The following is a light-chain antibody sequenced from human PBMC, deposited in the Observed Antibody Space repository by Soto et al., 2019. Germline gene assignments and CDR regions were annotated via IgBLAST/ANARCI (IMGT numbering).Light chain of an antibody. Sequence: DIQMTQSPSSLSASVGDRVTITCRASQSISSYLNWYQQKPGKAPKILIYAASSLQSGVPSRFSGSGSGTDFTLNSSSLQPEDFATYYCQQSYSTLPYTFGQGTKLEIK. CDR1: QSISSY. CDR3: QQSYSTLPYT. J-gene: IGKJ2*01. CDR2: AAS. V-gene: IGKV1-39*01.